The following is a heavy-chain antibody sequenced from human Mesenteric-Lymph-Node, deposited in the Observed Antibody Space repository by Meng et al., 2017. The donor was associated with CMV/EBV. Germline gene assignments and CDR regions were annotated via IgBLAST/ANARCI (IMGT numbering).Heavy chain of an antibody. V-gene: IGHV3-7*01. CDR2: IKQDGSER. CDR3: ARIGYSSSSFDY. J-gene: IGHJ4*02. D-gene: IGHD6-13*01. Sequence: GGSLRLSCVGSGFTLSNYAMSWVRQAPGKGLEWVANIKQDGSERHYADSVKGRITISRDNAKNSLYLQTDSLRVEDTAIYYCARIGYSSSSFDYWGQGILVTVSS. CDR1: GFTLSNYA.